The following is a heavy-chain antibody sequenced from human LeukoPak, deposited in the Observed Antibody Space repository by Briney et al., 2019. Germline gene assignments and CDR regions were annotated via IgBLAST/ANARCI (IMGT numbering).Heavy chain of an antibody. V-gene: IGHV4-34*01. D-gene: IGHD3-9*01. CDR3: AIEHYDILTGYYSPDYYYGMDV. CDR2: INHSGST. Sequence: PSETLSLTCAVYGGSSSGYYWSWIRQPPGKGLEWIGEINHSGSTNYNPSLKSRVTISVDTSKNQFSLKLSSVTAADTAVYYCAIEHYDILTGYYSPDYYYGMDVWGKGTTVTVSS. J-gene: IGHJ6*04. CDR1: GGSSSGYY.